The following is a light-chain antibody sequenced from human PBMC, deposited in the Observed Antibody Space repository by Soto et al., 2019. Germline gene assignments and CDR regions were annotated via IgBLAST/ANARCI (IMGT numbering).Light chain of an antibody. Sequence: EIVLTQSPGTRSLSPWERATLSCRASQSLSSSYLAWHQQKPGQAPRLVIYGAFSRATGIPDRFSGSGSGTDFTLTISRLEPEDFALYYCQQYGSLITFGQGTRLEIK. CDR1: QSLSSSY. CDR2: GAF. J-gene: IGKJ5*01. V-gene: IGKV3-20*01. CDR3: QQYGSLIT.